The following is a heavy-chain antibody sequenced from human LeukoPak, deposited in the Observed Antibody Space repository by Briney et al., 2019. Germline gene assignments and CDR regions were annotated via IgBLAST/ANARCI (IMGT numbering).Heavy chain of an antibody. J-gene: IGHJ4*02. CDR3: ARHISAASRFDY. CDR2: IFYSGNT. V-gene: IGHV4-59*08. D-gene: IGHD6-13*01. Sequence: PSETLSLTCTVSGGSLSSYYWSWIRQPPGKGLEWIGYIFYSGNTNYNPSLKSRVTISVDTFKNQLPLRLSSVTAADTAVYYCARHISAASRFDYWGRGSLVTVSS. CDR1: GGSLSSYY.